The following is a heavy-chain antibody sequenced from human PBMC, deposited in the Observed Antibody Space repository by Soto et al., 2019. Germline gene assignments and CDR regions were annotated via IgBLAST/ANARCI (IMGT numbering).Heavy chain of an antibody. CDR3: TRLNYGSGSYSHFDY. D-gene: IGHD3-10*01. CDR2: IRSKANSYAT. Sequence: EVQLVESGGGLVQPGGSLKLSSAASGFTFSGSAMHWVRQASGKGLEWVGRIRSKANSYATAYAASVKGRFTISRDDSKNTAYLQMNSLKTEDTAVYYCTRLNYGSGSYSHFDYWGQGTLVTVSS. J-gene: IGHJ4*02. CDR1: GFTFSGSA. V-gene: IGHV3-73*02.